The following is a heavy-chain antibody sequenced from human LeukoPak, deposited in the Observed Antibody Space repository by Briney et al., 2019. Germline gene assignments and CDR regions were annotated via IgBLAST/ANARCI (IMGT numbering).Heavy chain of an antibody. Sequence: PGGSLRLSCAASGFTFNNYAMSWVRQAPGKGLEWVSAISGTGDATWYPDSVKGRFTISRDKSRNTLYLQMNSLRAEDTAVYYCARGQSRITIFGVVITYYFDYWGQGTPVTVSS. J-gene: IGHJ4*02. CDR3: ARGQSRITIFGVVITYYFDY. CDR2: ISGTGDAT. CDR1: GFTFNNYA. D-gene: IGHD3-3*01. V-gene: IGHV3-23*01.